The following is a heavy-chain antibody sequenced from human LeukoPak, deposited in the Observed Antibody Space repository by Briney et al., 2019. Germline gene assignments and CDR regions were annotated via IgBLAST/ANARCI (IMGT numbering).Heavy chain of an antibody. CDR1: GYTFTSYY. CDR2: INPSGGST. D-gene: IGHD3-10*01. J-gene: IGHJ4*02. Sequence: ASVKVSCKASGYTFTSYYMHWVRQAPGQGLKWMGIINPSGGSTSYAQKFQGRVTMTRDTSTSTAYMELRSLRSDDTAMYYCARNSGHRLMGITNYFDYWGQGTLVTVSS. CDR3: ARNSGHRLMGITNYFDY. V-gene: IGHV1-46*01.